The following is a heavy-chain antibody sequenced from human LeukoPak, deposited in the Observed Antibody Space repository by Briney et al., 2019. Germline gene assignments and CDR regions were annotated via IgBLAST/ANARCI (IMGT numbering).Heavy chain of an antibody. J-gene: IGHJ3*02. CDR1: GGSSSDTTYY. Sequence: SETLSLTCTVSGGSSSDTTYYWAWIRQPPGKGLEWIGSIYFSETKYNPSLKSRITISGDTSKKQFSLKLSSVTAADTAVYYCASPSKLVISRGGFDMWGQGTMVTVST. V-gene: IGHV4-39*01. CDR2: IYFSET. CDR3: ASPSKLVISRGGFDM. D-gene: IGHD3-22*01.